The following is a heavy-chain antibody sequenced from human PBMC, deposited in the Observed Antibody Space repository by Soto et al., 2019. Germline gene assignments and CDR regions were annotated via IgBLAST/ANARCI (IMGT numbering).Heavy chain of an antibody. Sequence: ASVKVSCKASGYTFTGYYMHWVRQAPGQGLEWMGWINPNSGGTNYAQKFQGWVTMTRDTSISTAYMELSRLRSDDTAVYYCARGGGYDSASYFYYYYIDVWGKGTTVTVSS. D-gene: IGHD5-12*01. V-gene: IGHV1-2*04. CDR2: INPNSGGT. CDR1: GYTFTGYY. J-gene: IGHJ6*03. CDR3: ARGGGYDSASYFYYYYIDV.